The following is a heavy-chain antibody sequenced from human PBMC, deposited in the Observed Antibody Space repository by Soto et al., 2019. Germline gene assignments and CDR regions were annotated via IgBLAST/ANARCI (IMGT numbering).Heavy chain of an antibody. D-gene: IGHD6-13*01. V-gene: IGHV3-33*01. Sequence: GGSLRLSCAASGFTFSSYGMHWVRQAPGKGLEWVAVIWYDGSNKYYADSVKGRFTISRDNSKNTLYLQMNSLRAEDTAVYYCARVSQQLVRHYYYGMDVWGQGTTVTVSS. CDR1: GFTFSSYG. CDR2: IWYDGSNK. J-gene: IGHJ6*02. CDR3: ARVSQQLVRHYYYGMDV.